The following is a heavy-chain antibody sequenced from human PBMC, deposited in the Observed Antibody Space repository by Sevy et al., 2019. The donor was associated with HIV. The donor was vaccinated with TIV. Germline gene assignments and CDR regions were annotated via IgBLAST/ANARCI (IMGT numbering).Heavy chain of an antibody. D-gene: IGHD6-6*01. CDR1: GFTFSSYG. CDR3: ERGLEALAGYYYGMDV. V-gene: IGHV3-33*01. Sequence: GGSLRLSCAASGFTFSSYGMHWVRQAPGKGLEWVAVIWYDGSKKNYADSVKGRFTISRDNSKNTFYLQMSSLRTEDTAIYYCERGLEALAGYYYGMDVWGQGTTVTVSS. CDR2: IWYDGSKK. J-gene: IGHJ6*02.